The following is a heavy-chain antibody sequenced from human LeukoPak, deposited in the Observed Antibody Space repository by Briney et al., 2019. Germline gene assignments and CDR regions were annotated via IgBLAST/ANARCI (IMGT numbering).Heavy chain of an antibody. CDR2: IWYDGSNK. CDR3: ARDSSGYYYAGPDY. CDR1: GFTFSSYG. J-gene: IGHJ4*02. D-gene: IGHD3-22*01. Sequence: GRSLRLSCAASGFTFSSYGMHWVRQAPGKGLEWVAVIWYDGSNKYYADSVKGRFTISRDNSKNTLYLQMNSLRAEDTAVYYCARDSSGYYYAGPDYWGQGTLVTVSS. V-gene: IGHV3-33*01.